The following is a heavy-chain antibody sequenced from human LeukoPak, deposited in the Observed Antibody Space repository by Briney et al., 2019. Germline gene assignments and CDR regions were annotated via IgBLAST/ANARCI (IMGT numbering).Heavy chain of an antibody. J-gene: IGHJ5*02. CDR2: IYYTGNT. CDR3: ARDRAGYCSGGRCYSGGWFDP. V-gene: IGHV4-39*07. D-gene: IGHD2-15*01. Sequence: SETLSLTCTVSGGSISSSSYYWGWIRQPPGKGLEWIGSIYYTGNTYYNPSLKSRVTISVDTSKNQFSLKLSSVTAADTAVYYCARDRAGYCSGGRCYSGGWFDPWGQGTLVTVSS. CDR1: GGSISSSSYY.